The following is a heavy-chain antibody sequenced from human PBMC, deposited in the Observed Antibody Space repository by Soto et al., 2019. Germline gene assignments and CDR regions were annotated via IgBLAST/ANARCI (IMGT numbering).Heavy chain of an antibody. CDR3: AKDHFFNRIYYYGIAV. J-gene: IGHJ6*02. Sequence: VASVKVSCKSSGYPFTHYGITWVRQAPGQGLEWMGWISPYNGNTNYGQTLQGRVTLTTDTSTSTVYMELRGLRFDDTARYYCAKDHFFNRIYYYGIAVGGQGTTAPVPS. V-gene: IGHV1-18*01. CDR2: ISPYNGNT. CDR1: GYPFTHYG. D-gene: IGHD3-3*02.